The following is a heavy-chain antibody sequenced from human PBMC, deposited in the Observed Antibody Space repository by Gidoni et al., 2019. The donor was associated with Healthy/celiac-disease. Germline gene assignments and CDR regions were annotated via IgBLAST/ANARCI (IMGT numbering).Heavy chain of an antibody. Sequence: QVHLLPSGPEVKKPGAPVKLSCKASGYTFTGYYMHWVRQAPGQGLEWMGWINPNSGGTNYAQKFQGRVTMTRDTSISTAYMELSRLRSDDTAVYYCARAVDFLFNYWGQGTLVTVSS. CDR1: GYTFTGYY. V-gene: IGHV1-2*02. J-gene: IGHJ4*02. CDR3: ARAVDFLFNY. D-gene: IGHD3-3*01. CDR2: INPNSGGT.